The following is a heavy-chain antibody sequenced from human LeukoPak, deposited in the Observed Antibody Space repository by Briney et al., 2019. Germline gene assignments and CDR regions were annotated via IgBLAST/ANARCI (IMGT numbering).Heavy chain of an antibody. CDR3: HPNYDFWSGAPGGLSLDV. J-gene: IGHJ6*04. Sequence: PGRSLRLSCAASGFTFSSYAMHWVRQASGKGLEWVGRIRSKANSYATAYAASVKGRFTISRDDSKNTAYLQMNSLKTEDTAVYYCHPNYDFWSGAPGGLSLDVWGKGTTVTVSS. V-gene: IGHV3-73*01. CDR1: GFTFSSYA. CDR2: IRSKANSYAT. D-gene: IGHD3-3*01.